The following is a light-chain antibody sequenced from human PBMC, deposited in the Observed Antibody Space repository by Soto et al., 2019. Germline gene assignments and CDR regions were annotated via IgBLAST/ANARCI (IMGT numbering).Light chain of an antibody. V-gene: IGKV1-5*03. J-gene: IGKJ1*01. CDR3: QQYNNYGSWT. Sequence: DIQMTQSPSTLSASVGDRVTITCRASQSISGWLAWYQQKPGKAPKLLIYKASSLESGVSSRFSGSGSGTEFTLTISSLQPDDFATYYCQQYNNYGSWTFGQGTKVDIK. CDR2: KAS. CDR1: QSISGW.